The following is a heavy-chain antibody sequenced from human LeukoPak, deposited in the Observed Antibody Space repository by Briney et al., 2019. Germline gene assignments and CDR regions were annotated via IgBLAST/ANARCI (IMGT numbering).Heavy chain of an antibody. CDR1: GDSTSSGDYY. D-gene: IGHD1-26*01. CDR3: AREGVVGATTPFDH. Sequence: SQTLSLTCTVSGDSTSSGDYYWSWIRRPPGKGLEWIGYIYYSGSTYYNPSLKSRVSISVDTSKNQFSLKLSSVTAADTAVYYCAREGVVGATTPFDHWGQGTLVTVSS. V-gene: IGHV4-30-4*08. CDR2: IYYSGST. J-gene: IGHJ4*02.